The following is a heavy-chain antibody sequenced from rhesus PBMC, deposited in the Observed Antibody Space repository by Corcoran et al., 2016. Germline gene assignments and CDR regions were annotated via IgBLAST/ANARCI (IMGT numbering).Heavy chain of an antibody. CDR1: GFTFSSYG. CDR3: AALQLLGAFDS. D-gene: IGHD5-12*01. J-gene: IGHJ4*01. Sequence: EVQLVESGGGLVQPGGSLRLSCVASGFTFSSYGMSWVRQAPGKGLEWFSYIKGGGTSPYYTDSVRGRFTVSRDNSRNTLSLQMNSLRPEDTAVYYCAALQLLGAFDSWGQGVLVTVSS. V-gene: IGHV3S5*01. CDR2: IKGGGTSP.